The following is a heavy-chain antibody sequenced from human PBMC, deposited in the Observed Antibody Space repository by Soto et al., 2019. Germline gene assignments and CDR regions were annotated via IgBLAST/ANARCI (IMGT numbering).Heavy chain of an antibody. D-gene: IGHD1-7*01. Sequence: EVQLLESGGGLVQPGGSLRLSCAASGFTSSSYGMTWVRQAPGKGLEWVSFSSATGAGTYYADSVKGRFTISRDNSKNTLYLQMTSLRADDTAVYYCAKDRRAGGNYGFYSDFWGQGALVIVSS. CDR2: SSATGAGT. V-gene: IGHV3-23*01. CDR1: GFTSSSYG. J-gene: IGHJ4*02. CDR3: AKDRRAGGNYGFYSDF.